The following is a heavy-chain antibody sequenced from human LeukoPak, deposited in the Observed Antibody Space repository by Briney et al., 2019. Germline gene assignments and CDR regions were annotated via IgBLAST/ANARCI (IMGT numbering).Heavy chain of an antibody. J-gene: IGHJ2*01. CDR2: IFNHGGAI. CDR3: VRVNCAGDCVSHDWYFDL. V-gene: IGHV3-74*01. CDR1: GFTFSNFW. D-gene: IGHD2-21*02. Sequence: PGGSLRLSCAASGFTFSNFWVHWVRQAPGKGLVWVSRIFNHGGAIAYADSVKGRFTISRENAENTLSLQMNSLTAEDTAVYYCVRVNCAGDCVSHDWYFDLWGRGSLVVVSS.